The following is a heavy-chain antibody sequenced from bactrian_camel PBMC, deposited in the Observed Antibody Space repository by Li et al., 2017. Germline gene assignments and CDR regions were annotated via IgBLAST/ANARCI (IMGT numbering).Heavy chain of an antibody. CDR3: AAEDQAPWDMGWICNYNS. CDR1: AYTYSRYC. J-gene: IGHJ4*01. Sequence: HVQLVESGGGSVQAGGSLRLSCAASAYTYSRYCMGWFRQCPGKEREGVATVDSNGVTKVAGSVKGRFTLSKDNAKNTLYLRMDNLKPVDTALYTCAAEDQAPWDMGWICNYNSWGQGTQVTVS. D-gene: IGHD3*01. CDR2: VDSNGVT. V-gene: IGHV3S55*01.